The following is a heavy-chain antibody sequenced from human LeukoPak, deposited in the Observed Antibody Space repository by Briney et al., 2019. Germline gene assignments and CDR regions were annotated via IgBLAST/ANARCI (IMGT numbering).Heavy chain of an antibody. J-gene: IGHJ4*02. CDR2: TSAYKAYT. CDR3: ARDVLHRIHYDSSAYYPGSSY. V-gene: IGHV1-18*01. Sequence: APVNASCKASGYTFTSYGTPWVRQAAGQGLEWLGWTSAYKAYTYYAQKLQGRATITTDTSTSTSYMELRSLRSDDTAVYYCARDVLHRIHYDSSAYYPGSSYWGQGTLVTVSS. D-gene: IGHD3-22*01. CDR1: GYTFTSYG.